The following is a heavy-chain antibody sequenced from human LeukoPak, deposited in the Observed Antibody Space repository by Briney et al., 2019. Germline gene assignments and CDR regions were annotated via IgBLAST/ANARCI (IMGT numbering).Heavy chain of an antibody. Sequence: ASVKVSCKASGGTFSSYAISWVRQAPGQGLEWMGGIIPIFGTTNYAQKFQGRVTFSADKSTRTAYMELTSLRSEDTAVYYCATSIAAPPNYYFDYWGQGTLVTVSS. D-gene: IGHD6-6*01. CDR3: ATSIAAPPNYYFDY. J-gene: IGHJ4*02. V-gene: IGHV1-69*06. CDR2: IIPIFGTT. CDR1: GGTFSSYA.